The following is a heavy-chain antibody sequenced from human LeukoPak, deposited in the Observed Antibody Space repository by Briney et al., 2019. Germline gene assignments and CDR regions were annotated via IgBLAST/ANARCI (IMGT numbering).Heavy chain of an antibody. J-gene: IGHJ6*02. CDR1: GFTFSSYG. V-gene: IGHV3-30*02. CDR3: AKDEWVAAAGTALTWYYYGMDV. D-gene: IGHD6-13*01. CDR2: IRYDGSNK. Sequence: GGSLRLSCAASGFTFSSYGMHWLRQAPGKGLDWVAFIRYDGSNKYYADSVKGRFTISRDNSKNTLYLQMNSLRAEDTAVYYCAKDEWVAAAGTALTWYYYGMDVWGQGTTVTVSS.